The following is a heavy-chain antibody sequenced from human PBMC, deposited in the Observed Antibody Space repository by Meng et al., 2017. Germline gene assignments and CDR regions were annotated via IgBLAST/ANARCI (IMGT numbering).Heavy chain of an antibody. CDR3: ARGYDFWSGQYYFDY. V-gene: IGHV4-59*01. Sequence: VRLQECGPGLVYPSAALSLTTTVSGGAISSYYWSWIRQPPGKGLEWIGYIYYSGSTNYNPSLKSRVTISVDTSKNQFSLKLSSVTAADTAVYYCARGYDFWSGQYYFDYWGQGTLVTVSS. D-gene: IGHD3-3*01. CDR1: GGAISSYY. J-gene: IGHJ4*02. CDR2: IYYSGST.